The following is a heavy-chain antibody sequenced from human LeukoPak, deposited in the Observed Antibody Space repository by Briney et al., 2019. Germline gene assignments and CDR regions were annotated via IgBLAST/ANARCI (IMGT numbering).Heavy chain of an antibody. CDR2: IYYSGST. CDR3: ARVDRYYDSSGYSVNWFDP. V-gene: IGHV4-59*01. Sequence: SETLSLTCTVSGGSISSYYWSWIRQPPGKGLEWIGYIYYSGSTNYNPSLKSRVTISVDTSNNQFSLKLSSVTAADTAAYYCARVDRYYDSSGYSVNWFDPWGQGTLVTVSS. J-gene: IGHJ5*02. CDR1: GGSISSYY. D-gene: IGHD3-22*01.